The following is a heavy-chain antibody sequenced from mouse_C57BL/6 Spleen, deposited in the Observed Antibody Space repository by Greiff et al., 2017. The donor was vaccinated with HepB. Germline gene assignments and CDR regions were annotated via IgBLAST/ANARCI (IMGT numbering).Heavy chain of an antibody. CDR1: GYTFTDYY. J-gene: IGHJ3*01. D-gene: IGHD2-3*01. Sequence: VKLVESGAELVRPGASVKLSCKASGYTFTDYYINWVKQRPGQGLEWIARIYPGSGNTYYNEKFKGKATLTAEKSSSTAYMQLSSLTSEDSAVYFCARTHDGYSWFAYWGQGTLVTVSA. V-gene: IGHV1-76*01. CDR3: ARTHDGYSWFAY. CDR2: IYPGSGNT.